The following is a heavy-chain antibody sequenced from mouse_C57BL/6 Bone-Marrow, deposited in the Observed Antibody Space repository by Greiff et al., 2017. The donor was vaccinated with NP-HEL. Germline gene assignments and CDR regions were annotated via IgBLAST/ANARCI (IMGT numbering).Heavy chain of an antibody. CDR3: ARGGYYYGSSYGFAY. D-gene: IGHD1-1*01. Sequence: EVKLVESGGGLVKPGGSLKLSCAASGFTFSDYGMHWVRQAPEKGLEWVAYISSGSSTIYYADTVKGRFTISRDNAKNTLFLQMTSLRSEDTAMYYCARGGYYYGSSYGFAYWGQGTLVTVSA. CDR1: GFTFSDYG. J-gene: IGHJ3*01. CDR2: ISSGSSTI. V-gene: IGHV5-17*01.